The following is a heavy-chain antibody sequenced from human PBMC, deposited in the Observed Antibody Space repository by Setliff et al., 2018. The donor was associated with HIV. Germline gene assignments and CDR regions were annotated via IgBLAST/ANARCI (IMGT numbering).Heavy chain of an antibody. CDR3: ARGHYYDGSGQYYFDY. CDR1: GGSISSYH. J-gene: IGHJ4*02. CDR2: IYDRGST. Sequence: SETLSLTCTVSGGSISSYHWSWIRQPPGKGLEWIGYIYDRGSTNYHPSLKSRVTISADTSKSQFSLRLHSVTAADTAVYYCARGHYYDGSGQYYFDYWGQGTLVTVSS. D-gene: IGHD3-22*01. V-gene: IGHV4-59*01.